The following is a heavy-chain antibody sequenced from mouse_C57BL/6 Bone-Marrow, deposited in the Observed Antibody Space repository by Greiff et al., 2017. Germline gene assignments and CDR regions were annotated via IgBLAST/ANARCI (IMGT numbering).Heavy chain of an antibody. Sequence: VQLQQPGAELVKPGASVKLSCKASGYTFTNYWLHWVKQRPGQGLEWIGMMHPNGGSPDYNEKFKSEATLSVDKSSRTAYMELSSLTSEDYAVYYWARSYDYDDYTMDYWGQGTSVTVSS. V-gene: IGHV1-64*01. CDR1: GYTFTNYW. D-gene: IGHD2-4*01. CDR3: ARSYDYDDYTMDY. CDR2: MHPNGGSP. J-gene: IGHJ4*01.